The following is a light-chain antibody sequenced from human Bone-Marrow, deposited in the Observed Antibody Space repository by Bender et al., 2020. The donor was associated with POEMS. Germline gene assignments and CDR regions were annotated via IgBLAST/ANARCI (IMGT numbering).Light chain of an antibody. CDR1: DSNFGGNN. J-gene: IGLJ1*01. Sequence: QSVLTQPPSASGTPGQSVIISCSGTDSNFGGNNVNWYQHLPGTAPRLVVYSNYQRPSGVPARFSGSKSGTSASLAISGLQAEDEADYYCSSYTRTDTLVFGTGTKVTVL. CDR2: SNY. CDR3: SSYTRTDTLV. V-gene: IGLV1-44*01.